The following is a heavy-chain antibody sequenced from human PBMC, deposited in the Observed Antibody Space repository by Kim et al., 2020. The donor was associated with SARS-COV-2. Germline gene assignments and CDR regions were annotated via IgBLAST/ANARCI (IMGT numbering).Heavy chain of an antibody. Sequence: YYADSVKGRFTISRDNSKNTLYLQMNSLRAEDTAVYYCARGHRSMDHFDYWGQGTLVTVSS. V-gene: IGHV3-66*01. J-gene: IGHJ4*02. D-gene: IGHD3-10*01. CDR3: ARGHRSMDHFDY.